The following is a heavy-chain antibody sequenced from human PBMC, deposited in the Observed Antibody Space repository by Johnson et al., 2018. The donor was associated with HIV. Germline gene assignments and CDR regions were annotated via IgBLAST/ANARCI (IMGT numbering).Heavy chain of an antibody. V-gene: IGHV3-7*01. J-gene: IGHJ3*02. CDR2: IKQDGSEK. D-gene: IGHD6-19*01. CDR3: ARAIDQGYSSGWSSDVYDI. CDR1: GFTFSSYW. Sequence: VQLVESGGGLVQPGGSLRLSCAASGFTFSSYWMSWVRQAPGKGLEWVANIKQDGSEKYYVDSVKGRFTISRDNAKNTLYLQMNSLRAEDTAVYYCARAIDQGYSSGWSSDVYDIWGQGTMVTVSS.